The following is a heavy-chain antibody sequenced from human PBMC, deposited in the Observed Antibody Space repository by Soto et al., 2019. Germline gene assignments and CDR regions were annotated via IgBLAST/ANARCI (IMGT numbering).Heavy chain of an antibody. CDR3: ARFGWSGLDY. Sequence: SETLSLTCAVYGGSFSGYYWSWIRQPPGKGLEWIGEINHSGSTNYNPSLKSRVTISVDTSKNQFSLKLSSVTAADTAVYYCARFGWSGLDYWGQGTLVTVSS. D-gene: IGHD3-3*01. V-gene: IGHV4-34*01. CDR1: GGSFSGYY. CDR2: INHSGST. J-gene: IGHJ4*02.